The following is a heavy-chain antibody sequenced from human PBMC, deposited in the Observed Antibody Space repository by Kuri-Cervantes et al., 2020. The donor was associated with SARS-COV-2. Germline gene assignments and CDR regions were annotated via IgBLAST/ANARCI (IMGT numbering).Heavy chain of an antibody. V-gene: IGHV4-39*01. CDR1: GGSISSTSSY. CDR3: TRLSLGPAVTGGFDI. CDR2: IFYSGSI. J-gene: IGHJ3*02. D-gene: IGHD4-17*01. Sequence: SETLSLTCNVSGGSISSTSSYWGWVRQPPGKGLEWIATIFYSGSICYNPSLRGRVTISVDTSNNQFSLKVTSVTAADTAVYYCTRLSLGPAVTGGFDIWGQGTMVTVSS.